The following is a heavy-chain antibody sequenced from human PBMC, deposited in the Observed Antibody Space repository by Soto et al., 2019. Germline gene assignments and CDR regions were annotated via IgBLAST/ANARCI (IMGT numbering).Heavy chain of an antibody. V-gene: IGHV4-31*03. CDR3: ARALTVTTPSDF. D-gene: IGHD4-17*01. CDR2: ISYSGTT. J-gene: IGHJ3*01. Sequence: LSLTCTVSGGSISIGGYYWTWIRQRPGQGLEWIGYISYSGTTSYNPSLKSRVTMSQDTPKNQFSLRLSSVTAADTAVYYCARALTVTTPSDFWGQGTMVTVSS. CDR1: GGSISIGGYY.